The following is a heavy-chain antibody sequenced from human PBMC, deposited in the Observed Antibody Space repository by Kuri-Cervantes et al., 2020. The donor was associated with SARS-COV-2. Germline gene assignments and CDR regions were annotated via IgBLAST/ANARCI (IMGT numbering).Heavy chain of an antibody. V-gene: IGHV7-4-1*02. CDR1: GYTFTSYG. CDR2: INTNTGNP. CDR3: ARASGSLPFCGGNCFYGDS. J-gene: IGHJ5*01. Sequence: ASVKVSCKASGYTFTSYGISWVRQAPGQGLEWMGWINTNTGNPTYAQGFTGRFVFSLDTSVSTAYLQISNLKAEDTAVYYCARASGSLPFCGGNCFYGDSWGQGTLVTVSS. D-gene: IGHD2-21*02.